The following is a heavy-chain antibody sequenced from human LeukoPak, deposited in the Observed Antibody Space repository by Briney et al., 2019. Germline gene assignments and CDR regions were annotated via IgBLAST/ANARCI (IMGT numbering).Heavy chain of an antibody. CDR1: GFTFSSYA. D-gene: IGHD6-13*01. Sequence: GGSLRLSCAASGFTFSSYAMSWVRQAPGKGLEWVSAISGSGGSTYYADPVKGRFTISRDNSKNTLYLQMNSLRAEDTAVYYCAKVVGSWSNYYYYGMDVWGQGTTVTVSS. J-gene: IGHJ6*02. CDR2: ISGSGGST. V-gene: IGHV3-23*01. CDR3: AKVVGSWSNYYYYGMDV.